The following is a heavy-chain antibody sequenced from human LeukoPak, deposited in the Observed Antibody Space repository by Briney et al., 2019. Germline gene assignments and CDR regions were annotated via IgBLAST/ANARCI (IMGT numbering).Heavy chain of an antibody. CDR3: ARHRFLGTMIEF. D-gene: IGHD3-22*01. CDR2: MYNSGRT. J-gene: IGHJ4*02. Sequence: SETLSLTCTVSGGSITTYYWSWIRQPPGKGLEWIGRMYNSGRTTYKSSLKSRVTISVDTSKNQFSLKLSSVTAADTAMYYCARHRFLGTMIEFWGQGTLVTVSS. CDR1: GGSITTYY. V-gene: IGHV4-59*08.